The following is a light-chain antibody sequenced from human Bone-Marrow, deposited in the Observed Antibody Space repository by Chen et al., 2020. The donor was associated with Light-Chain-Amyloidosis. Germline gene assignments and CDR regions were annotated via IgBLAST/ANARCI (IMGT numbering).Light chain of an antibody. CDR3: QSADSSGSYEVI. CDR1: DLPTKY. V-gene: IGLV3-25*03. Sequence: SYELTQPPSVSVSPGQTARITCSGDDLPTKYAYWYQQKPGQAPVLVIHRETERPSGISERFSGSSSGTTDTLTISGVQAEDEADYHCQSADSSGSYEVIFGGGTKLNVL. J-gene: IGLJ2*01. CDR2: RET.